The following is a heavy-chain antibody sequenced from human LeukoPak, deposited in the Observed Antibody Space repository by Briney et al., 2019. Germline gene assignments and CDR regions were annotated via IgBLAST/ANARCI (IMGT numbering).Heavy chain of an antibody. CDR3: GKGRVGYCFDP. J-gene: IGHJ5*02. CDR1: GFTFMNYV. V-gene: IGHV3-23*01. Sequence: PGGSLRLSCAASGFTFMNYVLSWVRQAPGQGMDWVSTISGSGVSTYYADSVKGRFTISRDNSKNTLYLQMSSLRAEDTAVYYCGKGRVGYCFDPWGQGTLVTVSS. D-gene: IGHD3-10*01. CDR2: ISGSGVST.